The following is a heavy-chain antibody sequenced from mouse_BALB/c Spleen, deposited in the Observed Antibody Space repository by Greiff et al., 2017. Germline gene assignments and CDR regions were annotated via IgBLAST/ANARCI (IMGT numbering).Heavy chain of an antibody. CDR3: ARRNYNYGSSYDY. CDR2: IDPANGNT. J-gene: IGHJ2*01. D-gene: IGHD1-1*01. V-gene: IGHV14-3*02. CDR1: GFNIKDTY. Sequence: VQLQQSGAELVKPGASVKLSCTASGFNIKDTYMHWVKQRPEQGLEWIGRIDPANGNTKYDPKFQGKATITADTSSNTAYLQLSSLTSEDTAVYYCARRNYNYGSSYDYWGQGTTLTVSS.